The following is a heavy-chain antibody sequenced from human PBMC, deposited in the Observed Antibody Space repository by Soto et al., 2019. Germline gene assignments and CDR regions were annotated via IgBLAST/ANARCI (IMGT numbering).Heavy chain of an antibody. V-gene: IGHV3-33*01. Sequence: GESLKISCAASGFTFSSYGMHWVRQAPGKGLEWVAVIWYDGSNKYYADSVKGRFTISRDNSKNTLYLQMNSLRAEDTAVYYCARDSAVGATVFDYWGQGTLVTVSS. CDR3: ARDSAVGATVFDY. D-gene: IGHD1-26*01. CDR1: GFTFSSYG. CDR2: IWYDGSNK. J-gene: IGHJ4*02.